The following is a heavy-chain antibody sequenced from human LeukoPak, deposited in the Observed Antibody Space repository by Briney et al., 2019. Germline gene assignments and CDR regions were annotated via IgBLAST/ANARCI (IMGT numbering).Heavy chain of an antibody. CDR1: GFSFNTYN. Sequence: GXLRLSCAASGFSFNTYNLNWVRQAPGKGLEGVSSISTSSSYIFYADSVKGRFITSRDNSKNSLYLQMSGLRAEDTAVYYCTRRYARIPLDYWGQGTLVTVSS. CDR2: ISTSSSYI. V-gene: IGHV3-21*03. CDR3: TRRYARIPLDY. D-gene: IGHD2-8*01. J-gene: IGHJ4*02.